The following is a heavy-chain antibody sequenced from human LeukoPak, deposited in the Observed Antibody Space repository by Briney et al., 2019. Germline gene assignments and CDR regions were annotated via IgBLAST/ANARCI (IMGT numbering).Heavy chain of an antibody. D-gene: IGHD2-8*01. CDR3: ARDPEYCANGVCFPGAFDI. CDR2: IYSGGST. CDR1: GFTVSSNY. J-gene: IGHJ3*02. V-gene: IGHV3-53*01. Sequence: GGSLRLSCAASGFTVSSNYMSWVRQAPGKGLEWVSVIYSGGSTYYADSVKGRFTISRDNSKNTLYLQMNSLRAEDTAVYYCARDPEYCANGVCFPGAFDIWGQGTMVTVSS.